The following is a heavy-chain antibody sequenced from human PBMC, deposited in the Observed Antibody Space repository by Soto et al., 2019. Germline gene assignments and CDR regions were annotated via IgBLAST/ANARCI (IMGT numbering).Heavy chain of an antibody. CDR3: ARGRGYSYGDGVTMIVVIMAHFDY. CDR1: GGSFSGYY. D-gene: IGHD3-22*01. J-gene: IGHJ4*02. CDR2: INHSGST. V-gene: IGHV4-34*01. Sequence: SETLSLTCAVYGGSFSGYYWSWIRQPPGKGLEWIGEINHSGSTNYNPSLKSRVTISVDTSKNQFSLKLSSVTAAATAVYYCARGRGYSYGDGVTMIVVIMAHFDYWGQXTLVTVS.